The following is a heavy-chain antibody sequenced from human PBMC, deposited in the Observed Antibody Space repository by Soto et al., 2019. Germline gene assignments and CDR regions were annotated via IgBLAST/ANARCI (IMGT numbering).Heavy chain of an antibody. CDR1: GFTFGSYA. CDR2: ISGSGGST. Sequence: PGGSLRLSCAASGFTFGSYAMSWVRQAPGKGLEWVSAISGSGGSTYYADSVKGRFTISRDNSKNTLYLQMNSPRAEDTAVYYCAKDVRPPYYYGSGSFLPFDYWGQGTLVTVSS. J-gene: IGHJ4*02. V-gene: IGHV3-23*01. CDR3: AKDVRPPYYYGSGSFLPFDY. D-gene: IGHD3-10*01.